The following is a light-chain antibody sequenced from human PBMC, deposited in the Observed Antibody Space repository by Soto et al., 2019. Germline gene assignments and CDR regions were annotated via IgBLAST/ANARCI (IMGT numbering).Light chain of an antibody. Sequence: DIPMTQSPSSLSASVGDRVTITCRASQSINKYLNWYRQKPGKAPELLIYAASSLQNGVPSTFSGSGSGTDFTLTISSLQPEDFATYYCQQSYDSPLTFGVGTKVEIK. CDR1: QSINKY. CDR2: AAS. CDR3: QQSYDSPLT. V-gene: IGKV1-39*01. J-gene: IGKJ4*01.